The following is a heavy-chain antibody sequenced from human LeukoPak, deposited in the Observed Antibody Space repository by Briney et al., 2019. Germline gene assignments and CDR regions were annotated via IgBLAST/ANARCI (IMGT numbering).Heavy chain of an antibody. V-gene: IGHV1-18*01. Sequence: ASVKVSCKTSGYTFANYGISWVRQAPGQGLEWMGWISAYNGNTNYEQKLQARVTLTTDTSTSTAYMELRSLRSDDTAMYYCARVKLGATMVRGAHPIDYWGQGTLVTVSS. CDR1: GYTFANYG. CDR3: ARVKLGATMVRGAHPIDY. D-gene: IGHD3-10*01. CDR2: ISAYNGNT. J-gene: IGHJ4*02.